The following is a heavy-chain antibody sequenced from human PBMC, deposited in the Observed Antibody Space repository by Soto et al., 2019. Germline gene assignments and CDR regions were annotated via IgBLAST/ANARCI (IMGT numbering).Heavy chain of an antibody. CDR3: ARVIAARPLTRKGPYYYYYMDV. CDR1: SGSISSSNW. CDR2: IYHSGST. D-gene: IGHD6-6*01. Sequence: PSETLSLTCAVSSGSISSSNWWSWVRQPPGKGLEWIGEIYHSGSTNYNPSLKSRVTISVDKSKNQFSLKLSSVTAADTAVYYCARVIAARPLTRKGPYYYYYMDVWGKGTTVTVSS. J-gene: IGHJ6*03. V-gene: IGHV4-4*02.